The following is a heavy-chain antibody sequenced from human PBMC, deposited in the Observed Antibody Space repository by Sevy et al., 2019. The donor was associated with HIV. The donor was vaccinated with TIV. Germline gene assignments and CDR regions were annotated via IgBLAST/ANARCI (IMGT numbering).Heavy chain of an antibody. CDR2: INPSSGDT. CDR3: ARDLGLRGYSYGSFDY. J-gene: IGHJ4*02. Sequence: ASVKVSCKASGYTFTDQYLHWVRQAPGHGLQWMGWINPSSGDTNYAQEFQTRVAMTRDTSISTAYMELSGLRPDDAAFYYCARDLGLRGYSYGSFDYWGQGTLVTVSS. V-gene: IGHV1-2*02. D-gene: IGHD5-18*01. CDR1: GYTFTDQY.